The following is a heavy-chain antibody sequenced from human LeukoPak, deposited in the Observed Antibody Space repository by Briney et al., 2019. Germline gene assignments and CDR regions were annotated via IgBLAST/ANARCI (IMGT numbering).Heavy chain of an antibody. CDR1: GGSMTNYY. D-gene: IGHD4-11*01. J-gene: IGHJ4*02. CDR3: ARLRGNYSPDY. V-gene: IGHV4-59*01. CDR2: IYYSGST. Sequence: SETLSLTCAVSGGSMTNYYWSWIRQPPGKGLEWIGYIYYSGSTNYNPSLKSRLAIPVDTSKNQFSLRLSSVTAADTAVYYCARLRGNYSPDYWGQGTLVTVSS.